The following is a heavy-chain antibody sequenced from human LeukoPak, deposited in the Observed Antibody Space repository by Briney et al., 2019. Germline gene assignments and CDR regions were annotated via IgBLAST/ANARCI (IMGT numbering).Heavy chain of an antibody. D-gene: IGHD4-11*01. Sequence: GESLKISCKGSGYSFTFYWIGWVRQMPGKGLEWMGIIYPGDSDTRYSPSFQGQVTISADKSISTAYLQWSSLKASDTAIYYCARQRTTAWFDPWGQGTLVTVSS. CDR3: ARQRTTAWFDP. J-gene: IGHJ5*02. CDR2: IYPGDSDT. CDR1: GYSFTFYW. V-gene: IGHV5-51*01.